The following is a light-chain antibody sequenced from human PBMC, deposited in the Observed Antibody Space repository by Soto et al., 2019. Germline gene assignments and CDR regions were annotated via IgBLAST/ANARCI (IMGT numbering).Light chain of an antibody. Sequence: QSVLTQPPSASRAPGQRVTISCTGSSSNIGAGYDVHWYQQLPGTAPKLLIYGNSNRPSGVPDRFSGSKSGTSASLAITGLQAEDEADHYCQSYDSSLSGHVVFGGGTKLTFL. CDR1: SSNIGAGYD. V-gene: IGLV1-40*01. J-gene: IGLJ2*01. CDR2: GNS. CDR3: QSYDSSLSGHVV.